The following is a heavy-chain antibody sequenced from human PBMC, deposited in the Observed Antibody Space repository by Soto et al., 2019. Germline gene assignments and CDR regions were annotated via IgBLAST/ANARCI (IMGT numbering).Heavy chain of an antibody. J-gene: IGHJ6*02. D-gene: IGHD2-15*01. Sequence: SETLSLTCDVSDSSISGAFYWGWVRQSPGKGLEWIGSIYHSGSTYYNPSLKSRVTISIDTSENHFSLKLNSVTAADTGLYYCARDLGYYGNYYYTMDVWGQGITVTVSS. CDR1: DSSISGAFY. CDR3: ARDLGYYGNYYYTMDV. V-gene: IGHV4-38-2*02. CDR2: IYHSGST.